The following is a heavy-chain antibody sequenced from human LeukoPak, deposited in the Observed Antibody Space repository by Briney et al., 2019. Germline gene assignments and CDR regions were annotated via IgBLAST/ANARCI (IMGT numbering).Heavy chain of an antibody. J-gene: IGHJ3*02. D-gene: IGHD4-17*01. CDR2: IYHSGST. CDR1: GYSISSGYY. V-gene: IGHV4-38-2*02. CDR3: ARDLVTVTKGFDI. Sequence: SETLSLTCTVSGYSISSGYYWGWIRQPPGKGLEWIGSIYHSGSTYYNPSLKSRVTISVDTSKNQFSLKLTSVTAADTAVYYCARDLVTVTKGFDIWGQGTMVSVSS.